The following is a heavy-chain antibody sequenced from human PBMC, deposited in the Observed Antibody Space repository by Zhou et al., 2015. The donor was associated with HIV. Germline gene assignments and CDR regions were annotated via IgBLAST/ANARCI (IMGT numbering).Heavy chain of an antibody. CDR1: GGTFSSYA. CDR2: IIPIFGTP. J-gene: IGHJ6*02. D-gene: IGHD2-21*01. Sequence: QVQLVQSGAEVKKPGSSVKVSCQASGGTFSSYAICWVRQAPGQGLEWMGGIIPIFGTPNYAQKFQGRVTISADESTNTAYMELNSLRSEDTAVYYCARGGDPLNGMDVWGQGTTVTVSS. V-gene: IGHV1-69*01. CDR3: ARGGDPLNGMDV.